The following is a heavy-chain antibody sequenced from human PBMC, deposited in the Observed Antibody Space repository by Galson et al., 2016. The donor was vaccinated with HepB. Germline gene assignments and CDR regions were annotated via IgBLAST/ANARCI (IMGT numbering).Heavy chain of an antibody. CDR3: ATSTSGWVNWFAP. CDR1: GGTFSTYA. J-gene: IGHJ5*02. V-gene: IGHV1-69*04. CDR2: SIPILGMA. Sequence: SVKVSCKASGGTFSTYAFSWVRQAPGQGLEWMGRSIPILGMANYAQKFQGRVTITADKSTSTAYMELSSLRSEDTAVYYCATSTSGWVNWFAPWGQGTLVTVSS. D-gene: IGHD6-19*01.